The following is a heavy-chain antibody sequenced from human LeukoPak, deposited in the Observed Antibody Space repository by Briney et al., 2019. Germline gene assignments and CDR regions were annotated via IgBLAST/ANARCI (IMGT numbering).Heavy chain of an antibody. V-gene: IGHV3-66*01. CDR1: GLTVSSNY. CDR2: LYTGGNT. Sequence: GGSLRLSCAASGLTVSSNYMSWVRQVPGKGLEWVSVLYTGGNTYYADSVKGRFTISRDNSKNTLFLQMNNLRAEDTAVYYCAKDARRTSGWYFFDYWGQGTLVTVSS. D-gene: IGHD6-19*01. CDR3: AKDARRTSGWYFFDY. J-gene: IGHJ4*02.